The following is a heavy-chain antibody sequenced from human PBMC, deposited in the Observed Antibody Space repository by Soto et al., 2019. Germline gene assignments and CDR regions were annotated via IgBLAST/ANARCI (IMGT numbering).Heavy chain of an antibody. Sequence: VASVKVSGKASGGTFSSYAISWVRQAPGQGLEWMGGIIPIFGTANYAQKFQGRVTITADKSTSTAYMELSSLRSEDTAVYYCARDQDDYSSPRGMDVWGQGTTVTVSS. CDR3: ARDQDDYSSPRGMDV. D-gene: IGHD4-4*01. V-gene: IGHV1-69*06. J-gene: IGHJ6*02. CDR1: GGTFSSYA. CDR2: IIPIFGTA.